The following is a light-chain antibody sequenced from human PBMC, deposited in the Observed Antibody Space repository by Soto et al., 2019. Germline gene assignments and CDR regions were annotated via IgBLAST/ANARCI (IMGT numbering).Light chain of an antibody. CDR1: TSDFDDDKY. Sequence: QSALTQPASVSGSPGQSITMSCTGSTSDFDDDKYVSWYQQQPGKGPNLLIYGVSNRPSGVSNLFSGSKSGNTASLTISVLHVDDEADYFCGSLTTTRIWVFGGGTKLAVL. CDR2: GVS. J-gene: IGLJ3*02. CDR3: GSLTTTRIWV. V-gene: IGLV2-14*01.